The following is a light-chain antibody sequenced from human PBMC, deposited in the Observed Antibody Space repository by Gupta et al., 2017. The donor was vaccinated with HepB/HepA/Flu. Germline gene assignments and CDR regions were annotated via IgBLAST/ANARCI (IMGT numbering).Light chain of an antibody. CDR3: SAYTSGSTRV. CDR2: DVN. V-gene: IGLV2-14*01. Sequence: QSVLTQPASVSGSPGQSITISCTGTSRDVGGYKYVSWYQQHPGKAPKLMIYDVNYRPSGVSNRFSGSKSGNTASLTISRLQADDEAYYYCSAYTSGSTRVFGGGTKLTVL. J-gene: IGLJ2*01. CDR1: SRDVGGYKY.